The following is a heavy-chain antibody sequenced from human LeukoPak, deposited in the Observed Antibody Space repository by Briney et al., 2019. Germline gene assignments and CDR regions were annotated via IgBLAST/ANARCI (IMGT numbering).Heavy chain of an antibody. J-gene: IGHJ5*02. Sequence: KTSETLSLTCSVPGGSITSLSYYWGWIRQPPGKGLEWIGSAYYSGSASYNPSLKSRVTISVDTSKNQFSLKLSSVTAADTAVYYCAKSALQQGYYYDSSGYPSPINWFDPWGQGTLVTVSS. CDR3: AKSALQQGYYYDSSGYPSPINWFDP. CDR1: GGSITSLSYY. V-gene: IGHV4-39*07. D-gene: IGHD3-22*01. CDR2: AYYSGSA.